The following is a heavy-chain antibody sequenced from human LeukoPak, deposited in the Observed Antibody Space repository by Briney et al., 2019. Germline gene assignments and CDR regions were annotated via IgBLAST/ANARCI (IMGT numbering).Heavy chain of an antibody. D-gene: IGHD3-9*01. CDR1: GYTFTSYG. Sequence: HGASVKVSCKASGYTFTSYGISWVRQAPGQGLEWMGWISAYNGNTNYAQKLQGRVTMTTDTSTSTAYMELRSLRSDDTAVYYCARDEDYDILTGYSPSPFDYWGQGTLVTVSS. CDR2: ISAYNGNT. V-gene: IGHV1-18*01. CDR3: ARDEDYDILTGYSPSPFDY. J-gene: IGHJ4*02.